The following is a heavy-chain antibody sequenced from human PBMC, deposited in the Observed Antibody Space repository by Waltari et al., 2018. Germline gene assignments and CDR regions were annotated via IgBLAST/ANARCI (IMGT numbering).Heavy chain of an antibody. CDR3: SRDLQHGDFGRGRDY. CDR1: GCTFSSHW. J-gene: IGHJ4*02. V-gene: IGHV3-74*01. CDR2: TNGDGSST. Sequence: EVQLEESGGGLVQPGGSLRLSGAASGCTFSSHWMHWVRQAPGKGLVWVSRTNGDGSSTSYADSVKGRFTISRDNAKNTLYLQMNSLRAEDTAVYYCSRDLQHGDFGRGRDYWGQGTLVTVSS. D-gene: IGHD4-17*01.